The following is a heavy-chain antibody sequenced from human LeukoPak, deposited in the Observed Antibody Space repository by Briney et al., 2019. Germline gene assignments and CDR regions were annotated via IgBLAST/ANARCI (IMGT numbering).Heavy chain of an antibody. CDR1: GFTFSSYS. V-gene: IGHV3-21*01. CDR2: ISSSSSYI. Sequence: PGGSLRLSCAASGFTFSSYSMNWVRQAPGKGLEWVSSISSSSSYIYYADSVKGRFTISRDNAKNSLYLQMNSLRAEDTAVYYCARVSVYGDYAAGFYYYYGMDVWGQGTTVTVSS. CDR3: ARVSVYGDYAAGFYYYYGMDV. D-gene: IGHD4-17*01. J-gene: IGHJ6*02.